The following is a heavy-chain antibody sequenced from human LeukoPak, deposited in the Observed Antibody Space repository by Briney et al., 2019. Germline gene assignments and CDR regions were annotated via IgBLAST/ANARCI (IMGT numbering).Heavy chain of an antibody. CDR1: GTSVSSGGYY. D-gene: IGHD2-2*01. CDR2: IYYNGNT. Sequence: PSETLSLTCTVSGTSVSSGGYYWSWIRQPPGKGLEWIGYIYYNGNTNYNPSLKSRVTVSVDASKNQFSLKLNSVTAADTAVYYCARDAIPSSYWYFDLWGRGTLVTVSS. V-gene: IGHV4-61*08. CDR3: ARDAIPSSYWYFDL. J-gene: IGHJ2*01.